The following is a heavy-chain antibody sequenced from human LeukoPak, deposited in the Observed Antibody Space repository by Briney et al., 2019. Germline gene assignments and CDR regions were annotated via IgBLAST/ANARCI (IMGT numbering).Heavy chain of an antibody. D-gene: IGHD3-10*01. Sequence: SETLSLTCTVSGGSISSYYWSWIRQPPGKGLEWIGEINHSGSTNYNPSLKSRVTISVDTSKNQFSLKLSSVTAADTAVYYCARHSAYYGSGSYYRRPYYFDYWGQGTLVTVSS. CDR3: ARHSAYYGSGSYYRRPYYFDY. CDR2: INHSGST. V-gene: IGHV4-34*01. CDR1: GGSISSYY. J-gene: IGHJ4*02.